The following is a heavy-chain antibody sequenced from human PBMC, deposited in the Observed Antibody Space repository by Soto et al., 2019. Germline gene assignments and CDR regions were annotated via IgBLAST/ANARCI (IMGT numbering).Heavy chain of an antibody. V-gene: IGHV1-46*01. CDR3: ARDLKATYVILTGYHYYCYYGMDV. D-gene: IGHD3-9*01. CDR2: INPSGGST. Sequence: ASVKVSCKASGYTFTSYYMHWVRQAPGQGLEWMGIINPSGGSTSYAQKFQGRVTMTRDTSTSTVYMELSSLRSEDTAVYYCARDLKATYVILTGYHYYCYYGMDVWGQGTTVTVSS. J-gene: IGHJ6*02. CDR1: GYTFTSYY.